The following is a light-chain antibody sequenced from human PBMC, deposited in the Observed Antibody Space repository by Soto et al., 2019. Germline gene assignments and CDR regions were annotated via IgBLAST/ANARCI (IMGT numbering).Light chain of an antibody. Sequence: DIQMTQSPPTLSAFVGDRVTITCRASQSISSYLNWYQQKPGKAPKLLIYKASTLKSGVPSRFSGSGSGTEFTLTISSLQPEDFATYYCQQLNSYPLTFGGGTKV. V-gene: IGKV1-5*03. CDR2: KAS. CDR1: QSISSY. J-gene: IGKJ4*01. CDR3: QQLNSYPLT.